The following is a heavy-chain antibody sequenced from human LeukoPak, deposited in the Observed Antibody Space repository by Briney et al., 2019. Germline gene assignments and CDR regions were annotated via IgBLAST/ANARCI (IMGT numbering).Heavy chain of an antibody. D-gene: IGHD6-13*01. J-gene: IGHJ4*02. V-gene: IGHV1-2*06. CDR1: GYTFTGYY. Sequence: ATSVKVSCKASGYTFTGYYMHWVRQAPGQGLEWMGRINPNSGGTNYAQKFQGRVTMTRDTSISTAYMELSRLRSDDTAVYYCATARYSSSWYGAGVDYWGQGTLVTVSS. CDR2: INPNSGGT. CDR3: ATARYSSSWYGAGVDY.